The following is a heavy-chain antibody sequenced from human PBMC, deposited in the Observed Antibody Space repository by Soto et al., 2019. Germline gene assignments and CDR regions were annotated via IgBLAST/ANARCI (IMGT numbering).Heavy chain of an antibody. CDR2: IYYSGST. J-gene: IGHJ3*02. Sequence: SETLSLTCTVSGGSISSYYWSWIRQPPGKGLEWIGYIYYSGSTNYSPSLKSRVTISVDTSKNQFSLKLSSVTAADTAVYYCARERTGYSSSWSAFDIWGQGTMVTVPS. V-gene: IGHV4-59*01. D-gene: IGHD6-13*01. CDR3: ARERTGYSSSWSAFDI. CDR1: GGSISSYY.